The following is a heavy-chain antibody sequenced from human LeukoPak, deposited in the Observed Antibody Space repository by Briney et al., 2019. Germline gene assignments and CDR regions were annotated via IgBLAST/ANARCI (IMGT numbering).Heavy chain of an antibody. CDR2: VYSDGRT. CDR3: ARDPGGGPTHGF. Sequence: GGSLRLSCAASGVTVGNNYMSWVRQPPGKGLERISVVYSDGRTYYADSVKGRFTISRDSPEHTLYLQMNSLRAEDTPVYYCARDPGGGPTHGFWGQGTLVTVSS. D-gene: IGHD1-26*01. V-gene: IGHV3-53*05. CDR1: GVTVGNNY. J-gene: IGHJ4*02.